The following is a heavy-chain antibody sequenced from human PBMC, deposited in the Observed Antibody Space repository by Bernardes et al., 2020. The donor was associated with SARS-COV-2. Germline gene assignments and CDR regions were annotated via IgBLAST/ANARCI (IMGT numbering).Heavy chain of an antibody. D-gene: IGHD3-3*01. V-gene: IGHV1-24*01. CDR3: AILVRGGAFDA. CDR2: YNPADGET. CDR1: GSTLSFFS. Sequence: VQVSCKVSGSTLSFFSIHWVRQTPGKGLEWIGGYNPADGETMFAQNLQGRATMSEDTSTDTAYMELTSLKSEDTATYYCAILVRGGAFDAWGQGTKATVSS. J-gene: IGHJ3*01.